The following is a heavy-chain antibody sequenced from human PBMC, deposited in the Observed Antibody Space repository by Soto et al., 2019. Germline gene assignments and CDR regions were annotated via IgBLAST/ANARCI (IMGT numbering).Heavy chain of an antibody. CDR2: MSYDRSNE. J-gene: IGHJ6*02. D-gene: IGHD6-13*01. V-gene: IGHV3-30-3*01. CDR1: GFTFSSYD. Sequence: GPLRLSCAASGFTFSSYDIHWVRQAPGKGLEWVALMSYDRSNEYYADSVKGRFTISRDNSKNTLYLQMNSLRAEDTALYYCARHSAPGYSSSFYYGMDVWGQGTTVTVSS. CDR3: ARHSAPGYSSSFYYGMDV.